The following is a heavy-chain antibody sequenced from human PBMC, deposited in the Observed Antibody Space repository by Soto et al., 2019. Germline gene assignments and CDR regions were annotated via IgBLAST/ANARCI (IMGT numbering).Heavy chain of an antibody. CDR2: ISDTGGIT. CDR1: GFTFSNYA. V-gene: IGHV3-23*01. D-gene: IGHD3-10*01. Sequence: EVHLLESGGGLIQPGGSLTLSCAASGFTFSNYAMSWVRQAPGKGLEWVSAISDTGGITNYVDSVKGRFTISRDNSKNTLYLQMNSLRFEETAIYYCAKERQQYKYNGLAVWGQGTTVTVSS. J-gene: IGHJ6*02. CDR3: AKERQQYKYNGLAV.